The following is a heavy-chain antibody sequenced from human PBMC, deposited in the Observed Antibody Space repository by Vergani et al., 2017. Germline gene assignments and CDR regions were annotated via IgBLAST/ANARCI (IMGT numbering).Heavy chain of an antibody. Sequence: EVQLVQSGAEVKKPGESLKISCPISGYSFTKYWIGWVRQMPGKGLEWMGIIHPADSDTRYSPSFQGQVTISADKSISTAFLQWDSLKASDTALYYCARHTTYTDSWGQGTLVTVSS. J-gene: IGHJ4*02. CDR3: ARHTTYTDS. D-gene: IGHD1-1*01. V-gene: IGHV5-51*01. CDR2: IHPADSDT. CDR1: GYSFTKYW.